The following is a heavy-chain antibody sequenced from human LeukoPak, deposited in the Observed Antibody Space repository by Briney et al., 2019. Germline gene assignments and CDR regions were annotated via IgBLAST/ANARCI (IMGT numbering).Heavy chain of an antibody. CDR2: ISSSGSTI. D-gene: IGHD3-9*01. V-gene: IGHV3-48*03. CDR1: GFTFSSSE. J-gene: IGHJ4*02. Sequence: GGSLRLSCAASGFTFSSSEMNWVRQAPRKGLEWLSYISSSGSTIYFADSVKGRFTVSRDNAKNSLYLQFNSLRAEDTAVYYCAKPGELNYDILTGPIDYWGQGTLVTVSS. CDR3: AKPGELNYDILTGPIDY.